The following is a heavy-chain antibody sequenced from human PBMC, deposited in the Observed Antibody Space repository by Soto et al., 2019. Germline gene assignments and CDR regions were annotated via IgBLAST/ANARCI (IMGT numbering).Heavy chain of an antibody. CDR1: GFTFDDYA. D-gene: IGHD4-17*01. CDR2: ISWNSGNL. CDR3: AKGASTTGFAFNDY. J-gene: IGHJ4*02. Sequence: EVQLVESGGGLVQPGRSLRLSCAASGFTFDDYAMHWVRQGPGKGLEWVSSISWNSGNLGYADSVKGRFTISRDNAKNSLYLQMTSLRGEDTAMYYGAKGASTTGFAFNDYWGQGNLVTVS. V-gene: IGHV3-9*01.